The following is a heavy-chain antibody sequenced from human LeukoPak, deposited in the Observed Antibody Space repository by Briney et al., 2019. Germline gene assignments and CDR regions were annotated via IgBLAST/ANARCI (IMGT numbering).Heavy chain of an antibody. CDR3: SRENGAFSPFGY. J-gene: IGHJ4*02. CDR1: GGSISNTNW. D-gene: IGHD2-8*01. V-gene: IGHV4-4*02. Sequence: SETLSLTCGVSGGSISNTNWWSWVRQPPGQGLEWIGEISPTGLTHYNPSLESRVTVSLDNSKNPLSINLNSVTAADTAVYFFSRENGAFSPFGYWGQGTLVTVLS. CDR2: ISPTGLT.